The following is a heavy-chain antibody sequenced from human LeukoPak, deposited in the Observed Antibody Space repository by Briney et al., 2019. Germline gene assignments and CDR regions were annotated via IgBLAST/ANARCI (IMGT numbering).Heavy chain of an antibody. Sequence: ASVKVSCKASGYTFTSYDFNWVRQATGQRPEWMGWMSPNSGDTGYAQKFQGRVTMTEDTSTDTAYMELSSLRSEDTAVYYCATTISDGSYGYDAFDIWGQGTMVTVSS. CDR3: ATTISDGSYGYDAFDI. J-gene: IGHJ3*02. CDR2: MSPNSGDT. CDR1: GYTFTSYD. V-gene: IGHV1-8*01. D-gene: IGHD1-26*01.